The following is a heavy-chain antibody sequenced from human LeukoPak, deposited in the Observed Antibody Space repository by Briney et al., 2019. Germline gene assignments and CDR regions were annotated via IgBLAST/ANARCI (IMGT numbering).Heavy chain of an antibody. D-gene: IGHD5-24*01. CDR3: ARGVWRDGYNSGAFDI. V-gene: IGHV4-34*01. J-gene: IGHJ3*02. CDR2: INHRGST. Sequence: SETLSLTCTVSGGSISSYYWSWIRQPPGKGLEWIGEINHRGSTNCNPSLKSRVTISVDTSKNQFSLKLSSVTAADTAVYYCARGVWRDGYNSGAFDIWGQGTMVTVSS. CDR1: GGSISSYY.